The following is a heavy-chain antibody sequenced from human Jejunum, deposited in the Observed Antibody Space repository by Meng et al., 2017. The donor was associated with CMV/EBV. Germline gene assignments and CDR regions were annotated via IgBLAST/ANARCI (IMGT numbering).Heavy chain of an antibody. Sequence: SGGTFRSYAISWVRQAPGQGLEWMGGIIPFLGSTIYAQKFQGRVTITTDESTSTAYMELSSLRSEDTAVYYCARAYSTSSPHFDFWGQGTLVTVSS. CDR2: IIPFLGST. CDR1: GGTFRSYA. D-gene: IGHD6-6*01. CDR3: ARAYSTSSPHFDF. V-gene: IGHV1-69*05. J-gene: IGHJ4*02.